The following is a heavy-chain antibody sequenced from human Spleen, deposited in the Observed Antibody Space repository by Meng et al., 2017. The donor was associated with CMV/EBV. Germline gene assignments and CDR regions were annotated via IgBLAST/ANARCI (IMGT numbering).Heavy chain of an antibody. CDR2: INHSGST. CDR3: ARDSSGLDY. V-gene: IGHV4-34*01. J-gene: IGHJ4*02. D-gene: IGHD6-19*01. Sequence: LALTCAVYGGSFSGYYWSWIRQPPGKGLEWIGEINHSGSTNYNPSLKSRVTISVDTSKNQFSLKLSSVTAADTAVYYCARDSSGLDYWGQGTLGTGAS. CDR1: GGSFSGYY.